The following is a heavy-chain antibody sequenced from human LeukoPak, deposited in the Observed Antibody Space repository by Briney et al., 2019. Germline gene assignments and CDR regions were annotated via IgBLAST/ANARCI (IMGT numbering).Heavy chain of an antibody. CDR2: ISAYNGNT. CDR3: ARDFAPIAARPNFDY. CDR1: GYTFTDYY. Sequence: ASVKVSCKVSGYTFTDYYMHWVRQAPGQGLEWMGWISAYNGNTNYAQKLQGRVTMTTDTSTSTAYMELRSLRSDDTAVYYCARDFAPIAARPNFDYWGQGTLVTVSS. D-gene: IGHD6-6*01. J-gene: IGHJ4*02. V-gene: IGHV1-18*04.